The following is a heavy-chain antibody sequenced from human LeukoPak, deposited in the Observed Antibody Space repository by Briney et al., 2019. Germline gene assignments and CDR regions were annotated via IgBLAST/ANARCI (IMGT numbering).Heavy chain of an antibody. Sequence: ASVKVSCKASGYTFTSYGISWVRQAPGQGLEWMGWISAYNGNTNYAQTLQGRFTMTTDTATTTAYMELNNLTFDDTAVYYCARDWDAMNNCFDPWGQGTPVTVSS. CDR3: ARDWDAMNNCFDP. CDR1: GYTFTSYG. J-gene: IGHJ5*02. V-gene: IGHV1-18*01. CDR2: ISAYNGNT. D-gene: IGHD1-26*01.